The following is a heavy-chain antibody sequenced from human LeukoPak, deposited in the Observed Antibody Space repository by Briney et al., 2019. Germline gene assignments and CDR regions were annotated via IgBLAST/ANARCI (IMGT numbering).Heavy chain of an antibody. CDR2: IKQDGSEK. D-gene: IGHD1-26*01. J-gene: IGHJ4*02. CDR1: GFTFSSYW. V-gene: IGHV3-7*01. CDR3: ARVRGGSYYLAYYFDY. Sequence: PGGSLRLSCAASGFTFSSYWMSWVRQAPGKGLEWVANIKQDGSEKYYVDSVKGRLTISRDNAKNSLYLQMNSLRAEDTAVYYCARVRGGSYYLAYYFDYWGQGTLVTVSS.